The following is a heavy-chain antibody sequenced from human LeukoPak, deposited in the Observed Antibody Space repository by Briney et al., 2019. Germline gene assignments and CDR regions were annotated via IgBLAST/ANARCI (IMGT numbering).Heavy chain of an antibody. V-gene: IGHV4-39*07. CDR1: GGSVTSSGYY. J-gene: IGHJ4*01. CDR2: IFQNGDT. D-gene: IGHD5-24*01. Sequence: SETLSLTCSVSGGSVTSSGYYWAWIRQSPEKGLEWIGTIFQNGDTYFSPFLQSRVTISVDRSMTQFSLRLRSVTAADTAVYYCASERWSRRSYFDYWGHGILVTVSS. CDR3: ASERWSRRSYFDY.